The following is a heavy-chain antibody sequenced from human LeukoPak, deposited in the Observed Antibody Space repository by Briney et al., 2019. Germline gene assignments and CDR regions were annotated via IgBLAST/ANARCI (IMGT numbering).Heavy chain of an antibody. Sequence: GESLKISCKGSGYSFTSYWIGWVRQMPGKGLEWMGIIYPGDSDTRYSPSFQGQVTISGDKSISTAYLQWSSLKASDTAMYYCARHEPGDGSGFPFDYWGQGTLVTVSS. D-gene: IGHD3-22*01. V-gene: IGHV5-51*01. J-gene: IGHJ4*02. CDR2: IYPGDSDT. CDR1: GYSFTSYW. CDR3: ARHEPGDGSGFPFDY.